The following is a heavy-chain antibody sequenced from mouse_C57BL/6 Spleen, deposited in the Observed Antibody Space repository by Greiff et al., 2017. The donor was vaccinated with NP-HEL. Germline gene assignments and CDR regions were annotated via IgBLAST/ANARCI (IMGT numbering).Heavy chain of an antibody. CDR2: ISSGSSTI. Sequence: EVMLVESGGGLVKPGGSLKLSCAASGFTFSDYGMHWVRQAPEKGLEWVAYISSGSSTIYYADTVKGRFTISRDNAKNTLFLQMTSLRSEDTAMYYCAGSSSYSHWYFDVWGTGTTVTVSS. CDR1: GFTFSDYG. V-gene: IGHV5-17*01. CDR3: AGSSSYSHWYFDV. J-gene: IGHJ1*03. D-gene: IGHD1-1*01.